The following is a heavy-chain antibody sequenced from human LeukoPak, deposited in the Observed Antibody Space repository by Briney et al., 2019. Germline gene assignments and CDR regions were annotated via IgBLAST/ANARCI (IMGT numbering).Heavy chain of an antibody. V-gene: IGHV3-9*03. J-gene: IGHJ4*01. D-gene: IGHD3-16*02. CDR1: GFTFDDYA. CDR3: AKDWGLRLGELSSTLFDY. Sequence: GGSLRLSCAASGFTFDDYAMHWVRQAPGKGLEWVSGISWNSGSIGYADSVKGRFTISRDNAKNSLYLQMNSLRAEDMALYYCAKDWGLRLGELSSTLFDYWGHGTLVTVSS. CDR2: ISWNSGSI.